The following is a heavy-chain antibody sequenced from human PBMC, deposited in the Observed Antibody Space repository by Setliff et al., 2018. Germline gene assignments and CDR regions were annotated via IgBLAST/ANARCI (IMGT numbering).Heavy chain of an antibody. CDR1: GTTFSSYG. D-gene: IGHD6-6*01. Sequence: SVKVSCKASGTTFSSYGISWVRQAPGQGLEWMGGAIPMFGTTEYAQKFQGRLTIITDESTNTAFMQLSSLRSDGTAVYYCVREGVDRRSSTDYRYYMDVWGKGTTVTVSS. V-gene: IGHV1-69*05. J-gene: IGHJ6*03. CDR2: AIPMFGTT. CDR3: VREGVDRRSSTDYRYYMDV.